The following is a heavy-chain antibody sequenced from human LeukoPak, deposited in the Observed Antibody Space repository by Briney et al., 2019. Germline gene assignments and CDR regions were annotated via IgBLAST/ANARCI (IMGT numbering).Heavy chain of an antibody. V-gene: IGHV3-7*03. J-gene: IGHJ6*02. CDR3: AIAYGLDV. CDR1: GFTFTNFW. CDR2: INGDGSDR. Sequence: GESLLLSCSASGFTFTNFWMSWVRQAPGKGLEWVANINGDGSDRYYMDSLKGRFTVSRDNAKNPLYLQTNSLRVEDTAIYYCAIAYGLDVWGQGTTVTVSS.